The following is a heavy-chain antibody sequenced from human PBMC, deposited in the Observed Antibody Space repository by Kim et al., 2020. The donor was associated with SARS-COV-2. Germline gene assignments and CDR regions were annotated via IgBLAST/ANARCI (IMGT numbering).Heavy chain of an antibody. CDR1: GFTFSSYG. D-gene: IGHD5-12*01. J-gene: IGHJ6*02. CDR2: IWYDGSNK. CDR3: ASWVATGRYYYYGMDV. V-gene: IGHV3-33*01. Sequence: GGSLRLSCAASGFTFSSYGMHWVRQAPGKGLEWVAVIWYDGSNKYYADSVKGRFTISRDNSKNTLYLQMNSLRAEDTAVYYCASWVATGRYYYYGMDVWGQGTTVTVSS.